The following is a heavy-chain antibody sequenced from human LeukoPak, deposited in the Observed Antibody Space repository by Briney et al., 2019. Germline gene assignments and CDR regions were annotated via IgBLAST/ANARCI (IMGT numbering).Heavy chain of an antibody. Sequence: SETLSLTCTVSGGPISSYYWSWIRQPAGQGLEWIGRIYTNADTKYNPSLKSRVTMSVDTSKNQLSLKVRSVTAADTAVYYCARAAAAAGGQYFDYWGQGTVVTVSS. CDR3: ARAAAAAGGQYFDY. CDR2: IYTNADT. CDR1: GGPISSYY. V-gene: IGHV4-4*07. J-gene: IGHJ4*02. D-gene: IGHD6-13*01.